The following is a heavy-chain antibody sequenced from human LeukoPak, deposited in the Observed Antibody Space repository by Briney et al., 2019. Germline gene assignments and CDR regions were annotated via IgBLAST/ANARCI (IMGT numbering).Heavy chain of an antibody. Sequence: GESLKISCKGSGYSFTSYWIGWVRQLPGKGLEWMGIIYPGDSDTRYSPSFQGQVTISADKSISTAYLQWSSLKASDTAMYYCARHRGSSSWYKLELYYYYYMDVWGKGTTVTVSS. CDR1: GYSFTSYW. J-gene: IGHJ6*03. D-gene: IGHD6-13*01. V-gene: IGHV5-51*01. CDR2: IYPGDSDT. CDR3: ARHRGSSSWYKLELYYYYYMDV.